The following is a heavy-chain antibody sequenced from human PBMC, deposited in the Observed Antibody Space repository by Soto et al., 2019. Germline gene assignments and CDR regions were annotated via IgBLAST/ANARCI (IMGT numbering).Heavy chain of an antibody. CDR2: IWYDGSNK. CDR3: ARGNIVATPVGWFDP. J-gene: IGHJ5*02. V-gene: IGHV3-33*01. Sequence: QVQLVESGGGVVQPGRSLRLSCAASGFTFSSYGMHWVRQAPGKGLEWVAVIWYDGSNKYYADSVKGRFTISRDNSKNTLYLQMNSVRAEDTAVYYCARGNIVATPVGWFDPWGQGTLVTVSS. CDR1: GFTFSSYG. D-gene: IGHD5-12*01.